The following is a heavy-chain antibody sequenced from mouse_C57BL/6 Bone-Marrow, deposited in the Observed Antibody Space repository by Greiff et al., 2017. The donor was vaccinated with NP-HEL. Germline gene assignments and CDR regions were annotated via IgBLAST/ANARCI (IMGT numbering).Heavy chain of an antibody. CDR3: VRNYGNYDAMDY. Sequence: EVQLQESGGGLVQPKGSLKLSCAASGFSFNTYAMTWVRQAPGKGLEWVARIRSKSNNYEKYYADSVKDRFTISREYSESMLYLQMNNLKTEDTAMYYCVRNYGNYDAMDYWGQGTSVTVSS. CDR1: GFSFNTYA. J-gene: IGHJ4*01. CDR2: IRSKSNNYEK. D-gene: IGHD2-1*01. V-gene: IGHV10-1*01.